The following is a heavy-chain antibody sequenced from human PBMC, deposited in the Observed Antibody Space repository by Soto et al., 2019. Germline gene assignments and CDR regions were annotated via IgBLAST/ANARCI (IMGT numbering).Heavy chain of an antibody. CDR1: GYTFTSDG. D-gene: IGHD6-6*01. Sequence: ASVNVSCKASGYTFTSDGISWVRQAPGQGLEWMGWISAYNGNTNYAQKLQGRVTMTTDTSTSTAYMELRSLRSDDTAVYYCARDRTIAARRLFDYWGQGTLVTVSS. CDR2: ISAYNGNT. J-gene: IGHJ4*02. CDR3: ARDRTIAARRLFDY. V-gene: IGHV1-18*01.